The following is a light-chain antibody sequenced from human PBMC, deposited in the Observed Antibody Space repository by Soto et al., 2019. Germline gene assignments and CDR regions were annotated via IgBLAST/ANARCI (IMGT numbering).Light chain of an antibody. CDR1: SSDVGGYNY. Sequence: QSALTQPASVSGSPGQSITISCTGTSSDVGGYNYVSWYQQYPGKAPKLVIYEVSHRPSGVSNRFSGSKSGNTASLTVSGLQYEDEADYNCSSYTTSSTVLFGGGTKVTVL. J-gene: IGLJ2*01. V-gene: IGLV2-14*01. CDR3: SSYTTSSTVL. CDR2: EVS.